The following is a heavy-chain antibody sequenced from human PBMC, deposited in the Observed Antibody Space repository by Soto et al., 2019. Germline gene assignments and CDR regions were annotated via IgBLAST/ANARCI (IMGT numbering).Heavy chain of an antibody. D-gene: IGHD1-26*01. CDR1: GFTFSTYG. CDR2: ISYDASEK. CDR3: ARAVGPFDY. J-gene: IGHJ4*02. V-gene: IGHV3-30*03. Sequence: QVQLVESGGGVVQPGRSLRLSCAASGFTFSTYGMHWVRQARGKGLEWVAGISYDASEKNYADSVKGRFTISRDNSKNTLYVQMNSLRVEDTAVYYCARAVGPFDYWGQGTLVTVSS.